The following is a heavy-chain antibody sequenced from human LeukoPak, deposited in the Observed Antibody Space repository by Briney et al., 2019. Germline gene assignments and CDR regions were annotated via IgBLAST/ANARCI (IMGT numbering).Heavy chain of an antibody. CDR2: ISGTTGST. D-gene: IGHD2-15*01. J-gene: IGHJ4*02. V-gene: IGHV3-23*01. CDR3: AKWGCSGSDCYPFAY. CDR1: GFTFSSHA. Sequence: GGSLRLSCVASGFTFSSHAMSWVRQTPGKGLEWVSAISGTTGSTYYADSVKGRFTISRDNSKNTLHLQMNSLRAEDTAVYYCAKWGCSGSDCYPFAYWGQGTLVTVSS.